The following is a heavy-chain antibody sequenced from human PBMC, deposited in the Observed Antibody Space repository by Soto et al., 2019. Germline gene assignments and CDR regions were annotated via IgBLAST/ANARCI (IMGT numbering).Heavy chain of an antibody. J-gene: IGHJ5*02. CDR2: ISLDSDGT. CDR3: ARVVPGAEAWCGP. D-gene: IGHD2-2*01. V-gene: IGHV1-18*01. CDR1: GYTFSNYG. Sequence: QVQLVQSGGAVKRPGASVKVSCKTSGYTFSNYGITWLRQAPGQPLEWPGRISLDSDGTNYAQKIQGRVSMTTDTYRTPASMELRSLRSGDTAVYHCARVVPGAEAWCGPWGQGTLVTVSS.